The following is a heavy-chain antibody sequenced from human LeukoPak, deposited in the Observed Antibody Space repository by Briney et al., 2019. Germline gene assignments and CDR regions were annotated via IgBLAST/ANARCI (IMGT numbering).Heavy chain of an antibody. CDR3: AKGGAADYYYYYYGVDV. V-gene: IGHV3-23*01. CDR1: GFTFSSYA. CDR2: ISGSGGST. D-gene: IGHD6-13*01. Sequence: GGSLRLSCAASGFTFSSYAMSWVRQAPGKGLEWVSAISGSGGSTYYADSVKGRFTISRDNSKNTLYLQMNSLRAEDTAVYYCAKGGAADYYYYYYGVDVWGQGTTVTVSS. J-gene: IGHJ6*02.